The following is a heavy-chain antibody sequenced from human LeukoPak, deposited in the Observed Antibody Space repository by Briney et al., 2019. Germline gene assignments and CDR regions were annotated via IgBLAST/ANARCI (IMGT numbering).Heavy chain of an antibody. CDR1: GFTFSTYW. J-gene: IGHJ4*02. V-gene: IGHV3-7*03. CDR2: INQDGSDT. CDR3: ARRAGAYSHPYDY. Sequence: GGSLRLSCAASGFTFSTYWMSWVRQVPGKGLEWVATINQDGSDTYYVDSVKGRFTISRDNSKNTLYLQMNSLRAEDTAVYYCARRAGAYSHPYDYWGQGTLVTVSS. D-gene: IGHD4/OR15-4a*01.